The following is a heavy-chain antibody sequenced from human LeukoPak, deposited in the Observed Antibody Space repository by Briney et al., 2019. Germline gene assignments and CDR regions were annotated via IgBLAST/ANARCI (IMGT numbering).Heavy chain of an antibody. V-gene: IGHV3-9*01. CDR1: GFTFDDYA. CDR3: AKDRDYYDSTYAFDI. Sequence: GRSLRLSCAASGFTFDDYAMHWVRQAPGKGLEWVSGISWNSGSIGYADSVKGRFTISRDNAKNSLYLQMNSLRAEDTALYYCAKDRDYYDSTYAFDIWGQGTMVTVSS. CDR2: ISWNSGSI. D-gene: IGHD3-22*01. J-gene: IGHJ3*02.